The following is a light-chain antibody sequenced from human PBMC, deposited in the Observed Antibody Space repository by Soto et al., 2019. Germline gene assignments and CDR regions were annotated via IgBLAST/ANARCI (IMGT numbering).Light chain of an antibody. V-gene: IGLV1-40*01. J-gene: IGLJ3*02. Sequence: QDVVTQPPSVSGAPGQRVTISCTASSSNIGAGYDVHWYQQLPGTAPKLLIYGNTNRPSGVPDRFSGSKSGTSASLAITGLQAEDEADYYCQSYDSSLSAWVFGGGTQLTVL. CDR1: SSNIGAGYD. CDR2: GNT. CDR3: QSYDSSLSAWV.